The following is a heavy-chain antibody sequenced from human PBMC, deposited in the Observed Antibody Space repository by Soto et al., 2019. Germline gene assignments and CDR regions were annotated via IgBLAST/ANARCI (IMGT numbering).Heavy chain of an antibody. CDR2: LSYDGSNQ. D-gene: IGHD3-22*01. CDR1: GFPFSSYG. V-gene: IGHV3-30*18. J-gene: IGHJ6*02. CDR3: AKDRYYYDSSGYYYGENYYYGMDV. Sequence: GGSLRLSCAASGFPFSSYGMHWVRPAPGKGLEWVAVLSYDGSNQYCADSVKGRFTISRDNSKNTLYLQMNSLRAEDTAVYYCAKDRYYYDSSGYYYGENYYYGMDVWGQGTTVTVSS.